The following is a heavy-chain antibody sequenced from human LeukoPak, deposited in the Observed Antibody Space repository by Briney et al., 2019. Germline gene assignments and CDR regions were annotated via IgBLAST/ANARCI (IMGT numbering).Heavy chain of an antibody. CDR1: GFTFSSYA. V-gene: IGHV3-23*01. D-gene: IGHD3-22*01. CDR2: ISGSGGST. Sequence: GGSLRLSCAASGFTFSSYAMSWVRQAPGKGLEWVSAISGSGGSTYYADSVKGRFTISRDNSKNTLYLQMNSLRAEDTAVYYCARDSYYYDSSGYSNYWGQGTLVAVSS. CDR3: ARDSYYYDSSGYSNY. J-gene: IGHJ4*02.